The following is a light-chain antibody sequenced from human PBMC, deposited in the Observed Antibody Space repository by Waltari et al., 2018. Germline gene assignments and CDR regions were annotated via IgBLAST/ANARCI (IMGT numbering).Light chain of an antibody. J-gene: IGLJ3*02. CDR2: EVN. CDR3: CSYAGGSTPWV. V-gene: IGLV2-23*02. Sequence: QSALTQPASVSGSPGQSFTISCTGTRSGVGSYNLVSCYPHYPGKAPNSIIYEVNTRPSWVSHRFSGSKPGNTASLAISWLQAEDEADYYCCSYAGGSTPWVFGGGTKLTVL. CDR1: RSGVGSYNL.